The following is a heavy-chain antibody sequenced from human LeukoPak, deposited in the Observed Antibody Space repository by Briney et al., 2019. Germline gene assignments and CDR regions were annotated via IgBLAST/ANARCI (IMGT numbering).Heavy chain of an antibody. J-gene: IGHJ6*02. D-gene: IGHD1-7*01. CDR2: TVSEIDGGTT. CDR3: TTDEDWNYARKDV. Sequence: SGGSLRLSCAASGFTFNYAWMSWVRQVPGKGLEWVGQTVSEIDGGTTDYAAPVKGRFTISRDDSKSTLYLQMNSLKIEDTAVYYCTTDEDWNYARKDVWGQGATVIVSS. CDR1: GFTFNYAW. V-gene: IGHV3-15*04.